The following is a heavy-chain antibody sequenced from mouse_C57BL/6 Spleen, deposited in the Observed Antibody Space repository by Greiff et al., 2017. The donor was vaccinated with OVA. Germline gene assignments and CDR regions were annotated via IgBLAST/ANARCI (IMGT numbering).Heavy chain of an antibody. CDR3: ARYEYYFDY. Sequence: EVQLVESGGDLVKPGGSLKLSCAASGFTFSSYGMSWVRQTPDKSLEWVATISSGGSYTYYPDSVKGRFIISRDNAKNTLYLQMSSLKSEDTAMYYCARYEYYFDYWGQGTTLTVSS. V-gene: IGHV5-6*01. D-gene: IGHD2-12*01. CDR1: GFTFSSYG. J-gene: IGHJ2*01. CDR2: ISSGGSYT.